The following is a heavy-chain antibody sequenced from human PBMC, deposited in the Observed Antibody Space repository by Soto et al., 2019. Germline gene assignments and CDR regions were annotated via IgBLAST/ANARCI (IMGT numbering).Heavy chain of an antibody. J-gene: IGHJ6*02. V-gene: IGHV1-8*01. CDR3: ARDGFYAGSGIYSYGYSPPRYYAMDV. D-gene: IGHD5-18*01. CDR2: MNPNTGHS. Sequence: ASVKVSCKASGSAFKSYDVHWVRQASGQGLEWLGWMNPNTGHSVPSWKFQGRVTLTTDTSTRTAYMEMRSLRSDDTAIYYCARDGFYAGSGIYSYGYSPPRYYAMDVWGQGTTVTVSS. CDR1: GSAFKSYD.